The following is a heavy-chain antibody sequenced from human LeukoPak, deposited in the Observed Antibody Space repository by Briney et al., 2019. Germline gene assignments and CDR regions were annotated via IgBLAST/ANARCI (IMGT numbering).Heavy chain of an antibody. D-gene: IGHD3-10*01. CDR1: GYGLMGKS. J-gene: IGHJ6*03. Sequence: SYEGSPTTFGYGLMGKSMDLGGRRPSQKNEWMGWINPDSGGTNYAQKFQGRFTMTRDTSISTAYMELTKLKSDDTAVYYCARGYGFGELLNTVYYYYYYMDVWGKGTTVTVSS. V-gene: IGHV1-2*02. CDR2: INPDSGGT. CDR3: ARGYGFGELLNTVYYYYYYMDV.